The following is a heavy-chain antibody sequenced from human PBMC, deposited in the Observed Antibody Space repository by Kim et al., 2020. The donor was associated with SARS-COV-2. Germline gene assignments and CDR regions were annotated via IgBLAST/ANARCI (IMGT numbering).Heavy chain of an antibody. Sequence: GGSLRLSCAASGFTFSSYAMSWARQAPGKGLEWVSAISGSGGSTYYADSVKGRFTISRDNSKNTLYLQMNSLRAEDTAVYYCAKWGSYYDILTGDNWFDPWGQGTLVTVSS. J-gene: IGHJ5*02. D-gene: IGHD3-9*01. CDR2: ISGSGGST. V-gene: IGHV3-23*01. CDR1: GFTFSSYA. CDR3: AKWGSYYDILTGDNWFDP.